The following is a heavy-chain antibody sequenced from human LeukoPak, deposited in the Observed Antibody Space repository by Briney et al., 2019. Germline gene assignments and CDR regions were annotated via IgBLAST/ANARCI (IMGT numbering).Heavy chain of an antibody. V-gene: IGHV3-48*02. Sequence: PGGSLRLSCAASGFTFSTYSMNWVRQAPGKGLEWVSYISSSSSAIYYADSVKGRFTISRDNAKNSLYLQMNSLRDEDTAVYYCARDGPLDPVVVTAMSFDYWGQGTLVTVSS. CDR2: ISSSSSAI. J-gene: IGHJ4*02. CDR3: ARDGPLDPVVVTAMSFDY. CDR1: GFTFSTYS. D-gene: IGHD2-21*02.